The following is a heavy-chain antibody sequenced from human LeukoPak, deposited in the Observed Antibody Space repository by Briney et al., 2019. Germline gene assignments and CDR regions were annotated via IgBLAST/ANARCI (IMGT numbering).Heavy chain of an antibody. D-gene: IGHD3-10*01. J-gene: IGHJ4*02. CDR1: GGSFSGYY. V-gene: IGHV4-34*01. CDR3: ARAAPARYYYGSGSYSPHDY. Sequence: PSETLSLTCAVYGGSFSGYYWSWIRQPPGKGLEWIGEINHSGSTNYNPSLKSRVTISVDTSKNQFSLKLSSVTAADTAVYYCARAAPARYYYGSGSYSPHDYWGQGTLVTVSS. CDR2: INHSGST.